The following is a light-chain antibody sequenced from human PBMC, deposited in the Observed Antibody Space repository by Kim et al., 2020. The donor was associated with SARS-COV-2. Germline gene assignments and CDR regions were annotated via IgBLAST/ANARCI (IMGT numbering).Light chain of an antibody. CDR3: AAWDDSMNGPV. CDR1: RPNIGSNT. CDR2: SNN. V-gene: IGLV1-44*01. J-gene: IGLJ3*02. Sequence: GQRLTISCSGSRPNIGSNTVNWYQQLPGTAPKLLIYSNNPRPSGVPDRFSGSKSGTSASLAISGLQSEDEADYYCAAWDDSMNGPVFGGGTQLTVL.